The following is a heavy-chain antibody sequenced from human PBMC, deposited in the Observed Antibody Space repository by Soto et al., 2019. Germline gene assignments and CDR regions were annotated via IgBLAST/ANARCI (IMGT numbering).Heavy chain of an antibody. Sequence: GGSLRLSCAASGFTFSSYGMHWVRQAPGKGLEWVAVISYDGSNKYYADSVKGRFTISRGNSKNTLYLQMNSLRAEDTAVYYCAKDFSYCSSTSCYRGYFDYWGQGTLVTVSA. CDR2: ISYDGSNK. V-gene: IGHV3-30*18. D-gene: IGHD2-2*01. J-gene: IGHJ4*02. CDR1: GFTFSSYG. CDR3: AKDFSYCSSTSCYRGYFDY.